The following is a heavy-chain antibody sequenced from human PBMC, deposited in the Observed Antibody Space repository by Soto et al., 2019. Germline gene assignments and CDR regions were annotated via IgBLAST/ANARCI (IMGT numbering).Heavy chain of an antibody. CDR3: ARGTIVVVTATNNLFDP. CDR1: GYTFTGYY. CDR2: INPNSGGT. Sequence: ASVKVSCKASGYTFTGYYMHWVRQAPGQGLEWMGWINPNSGGTNYAQKFQGWVTMTRDTSISTAYMELSRLRSDDTAVYYCARGTIVVVTATNNLFDPWGQGTLVTVSS. D-gene: IGHD2-21*02. V-gene: IGHV1-2*04. J-gene: IGHJ5*02.